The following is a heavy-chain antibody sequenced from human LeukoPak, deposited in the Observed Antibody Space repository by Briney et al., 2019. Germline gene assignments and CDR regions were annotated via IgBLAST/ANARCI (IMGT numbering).Heavy chain of an antibody. J-gene: IGHJ4*02. Sequence: PGGSLRLSCAASGFTFSRYAMHWVRQAPRKGLEWVSGISWNSGGIGYADSVKGRFTISRDNAKNSLYLQMNSLRAEDTALYYCAKDLFTMVRGVLKSWGQGTLVTVS. CDR2: ISWNSGGI. V-gene: IGHV3-9*01. D-gene: IGHD3-10*01. CDR1: GFTFSRYA. CDR3: AKDLFTMVRGVLKS.